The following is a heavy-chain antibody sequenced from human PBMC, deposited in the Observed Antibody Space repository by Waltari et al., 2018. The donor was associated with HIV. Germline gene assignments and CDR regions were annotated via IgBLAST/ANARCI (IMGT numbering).Heavy chain of an antibody. CDR3: AAGSYYESIGLNWVDP. D-gene: IGHD3-22*01. V-gene: IGHV1-8*01. CDR2: KNPYSGNK. J-gene: IGHJ5*02. CDR1: GYTFTSYD. Sequence: QVQLVQSGAEVKKPGASVKVSCKASGYTFTSYDINWVRQATGQGLEWMGWKNPYSGNKSNAQKFQGRVTMTRSTSISTAYMELSSLRSEGTAVYYCAAGSYYESIGLNWVDPWGQGTLVTVTS.